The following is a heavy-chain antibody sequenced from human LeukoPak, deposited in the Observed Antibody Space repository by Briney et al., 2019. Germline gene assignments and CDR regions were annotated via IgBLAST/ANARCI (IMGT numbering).Heavy chain of an antibody. V-gene: IGHV1-69*02. Sequence: ASVKVSCKASGGTFSSYTISWVRQAPGQGLEWMGRIIPILGIANYAQKFQDRVTITADKSTSTAYMELSSLRSEDTAVYYCARGPRDSNYFSYYYYYYMDVWGKGTTVTVSS. J-gene: IGHJ6*03. CDR2: IIPILGIA. CDR1: GGTFSSYT. D-gene: IGHD4-11*01. CDR3: ARGPRDSNYFSYYYYYYMDV.